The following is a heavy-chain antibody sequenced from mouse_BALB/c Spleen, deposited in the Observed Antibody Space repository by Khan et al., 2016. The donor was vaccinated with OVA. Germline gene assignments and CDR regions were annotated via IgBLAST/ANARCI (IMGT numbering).Heavy chain of an antibody. V-gene: IGHV5-17*02. Sequence: EVKVVESGGGLVQPGGSRKLSCAASGFTFSRFGMHWVRQAPEKGLEWVAYISSGSSSIYYEDTVKGRFIISRDNPKNTVFLQMTSLRSEDTAMYYCARDSNFDYWGQGTTLTVSS. CDR3: ARDSNFDY. CDR2: ISSGSSSI. J-gene: IGHJ2*01. CDR1: GFTFSRFG.